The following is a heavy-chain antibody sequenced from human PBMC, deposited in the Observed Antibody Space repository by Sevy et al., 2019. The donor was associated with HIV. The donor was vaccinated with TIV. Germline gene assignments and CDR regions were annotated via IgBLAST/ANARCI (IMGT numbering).Heavy chain of an antibody. D-gene: IGHD5-18*01. CDR3: ARATAGTAPYYYYYTMSV. V-gene: IGHV5-51*01. Sequence: GESLKISCKGSGYSFTDYWVAWVRQRPGKGLEWMGIIYPGDSDTRYSPSFQGQVTISADKSIGTAYLQWTSLKASDTAMYFCARATAGTAPYYYYYTMSVWGQGTTVTVSS. CDR1: GYSFTDYW. J-gene: IGHJ6*02. CDR2: IYPGDSDT.